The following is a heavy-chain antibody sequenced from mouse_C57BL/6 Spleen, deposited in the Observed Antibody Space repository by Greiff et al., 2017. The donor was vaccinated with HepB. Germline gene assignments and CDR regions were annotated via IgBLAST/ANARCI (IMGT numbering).Heavy chain of an antibody. CDR2: IYPGDGDT. CDR1: GYAFSSSW. J-gene: IGHJ2*01. CDR3: AYYDYTYY. Sequence: VQLQQSGPELVKPGASVKISCKASGYAFSSSWMNWVKQRPGKGLEWIGRIYPGDGDTNYNGKFKGKATLTADKSSSTAYMQLSSLTSEDSAVYCCAYYDYTYYWGQGTTLTVSS. D-gene: IGHD2-4*01. V-gene: IGHV1-82*01.